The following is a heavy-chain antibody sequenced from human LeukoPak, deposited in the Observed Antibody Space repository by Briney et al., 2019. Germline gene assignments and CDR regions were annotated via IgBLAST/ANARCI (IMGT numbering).Heavy chain of an antibody. CDR1: GFTFSTYW. Sequence: GGSLRLSCAASGFTFSTYWMHWVRQSPGKGLVWVSRITGDGSTTSYADSVKGRFTISRDNAKNTLYLQMNSLRAEDTAVYYCARRGGNRPEDWGQGTLVTVSS. J-gene: IGHJ4*02. V-gene: IGHV3-74*01. D-gene: IGHD4-23*01. CDR3: ARRGGNRPED. CDR2: ITGDGSTT.